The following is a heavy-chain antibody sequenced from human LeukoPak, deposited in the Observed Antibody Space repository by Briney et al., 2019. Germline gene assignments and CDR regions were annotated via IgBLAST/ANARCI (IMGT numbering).Heavy chain of an antibody. CDR1: NVSISGGSYY. D-gene: IGHD3-10*01. CDR2: IYSSGST. V-gene: IGHV4-61*02. J-gene: IGHJ4*02. Sequence: TSETLSLTCTVSNVSISGGSYYWSWTRQPAGKGLEWIGRIYSSGSTNYNPSLKSRVTISVDTSKNQFSLRLSSVTAADTAVYYCARGPSYGSRSFRNRGPNDYFDYWGQGTLVTVSS. CDR3: ARGPSYGSRSFRNRGPNDYFDY.